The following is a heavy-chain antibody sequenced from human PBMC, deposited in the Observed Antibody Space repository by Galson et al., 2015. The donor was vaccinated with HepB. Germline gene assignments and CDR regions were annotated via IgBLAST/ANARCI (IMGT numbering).Heavy chain of an antibody. Sequence: SLRLSCAASGFTFGDYAMSWVRQAPGKGLEWVGFIRSKAYGGTTEYAASVKGRFTISRDDSKSIAYLQVNSLKTEDTAVYYCTRKVATILKAPHDAFDIWGQGTMVTVSS. CDR1: GFTFGDYA. CDR3: TRKVATILKAPHDAFDI. V-gene: IGHV3-49*04. CDR2: IRSKAYGGTT. J-gene: IGHJ3*02. D-gene: IGHD5-12*01.